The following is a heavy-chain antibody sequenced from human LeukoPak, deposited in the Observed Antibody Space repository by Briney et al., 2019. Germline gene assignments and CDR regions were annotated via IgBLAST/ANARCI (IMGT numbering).Heavy chain of an antibody. Sequence: SQTLSLTCAISGDSVSSSSAAWNWIRQSPSRGLEWLGRTYYRSRWYNDYAVSVKGRITVNPDTSKNQFSLPLNSVSPDDTAVYYCVRDSGLGLDAFDIWGQGTMVTVSS. V-gene: IGHV6-1*01. CDR3: VRDSGLGLDAFDI. CDR2: TYYRSRWYN. J-gene: IGHJ3*02. D-gene: IGHD3/OR15-3a*01. CDR1: GDSVSSSSAA.